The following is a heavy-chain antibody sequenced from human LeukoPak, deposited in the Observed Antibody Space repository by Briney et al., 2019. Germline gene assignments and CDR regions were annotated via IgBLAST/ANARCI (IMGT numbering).Heavy chain of an antibody. J-gene: IGHJ4*02. CDR2: INHSGST. Sequence: SETLSLTCAVYGGFFSGYYWSWIRQPPGKGLEWIGEINHSGSTNYNPSLKSRVTISVDTSKNQFSLKLSSVTAADTAVYYCAATYYYDSSGYYYFDYWGQGTLVTVSS. V-gene: IGHV4-34*01. D-gene: IGHD3-22*01. CDR3: AATYYYDSSGYYYFDY. CDR1: GGFFSGYY.